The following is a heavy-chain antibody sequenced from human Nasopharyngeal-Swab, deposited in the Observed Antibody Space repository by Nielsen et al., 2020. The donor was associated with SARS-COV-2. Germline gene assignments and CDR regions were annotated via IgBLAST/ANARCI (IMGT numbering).Heavy chain of an antibody. Sequence: ASVTVSCKASGYTFTSYGISWVRQAPGQGLEWMGWISAYNGNTNYAQKLQGRVTMTTDTSTSTAYMELRSLRSDDTAVYYCARRELELRGYYYYYMDVWGKGTTVNVSS. J-gene: IGHJ6*03. V-gene: IGHV1-18*01. CDR2: ISAYNGNT. CDR3: ARRELELRGYYYYYMDV. CDR1: GYTFTSYG. D-gene: IGHD1-7*01.